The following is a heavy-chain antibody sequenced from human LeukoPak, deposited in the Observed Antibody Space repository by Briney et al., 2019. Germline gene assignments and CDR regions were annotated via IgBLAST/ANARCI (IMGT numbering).Heavy chain of an antibody. J-gene: IGHJ4*02. CDR2: ISWNSGSI. CDR1: GFIFDDYA. D-gene: IGHD5-18*01. V-gene: IGHV3-9*03. Sequence: GGSLRLSCAASGFIFDDYAMHWVRQAPGKGLEWVSTISWNSGSIVYADSVKGRFTISRDNAKNSLYLQMNSLRAEDMALYYCAKDIGGEGGYSYGLDYWGQGTLVTVSS. CDR3: AKDIGGEGGYSYGLDY.